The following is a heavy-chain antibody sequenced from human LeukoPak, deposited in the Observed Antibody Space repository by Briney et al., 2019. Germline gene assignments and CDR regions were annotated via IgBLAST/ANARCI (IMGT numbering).Heavy chain of an antibody. Sequence: GGSLRLSCAASGFTFSTYSMNWVRQAPGKGLEWVSGISDNGDSTNYADSVKGRFTISRDNSKSMLYLQMSTLRAEDTAVYYCAKAGWSWYFDSWGQGTLVTVSS. CDR1: GFTFSTYS. D-gene: IGHD1-26*01. CDR3: AKAGWSWYFDS. CDR2: ISDNGDST. J-gene: IGHJ4*02. V-gene: IGHV3-23*01.